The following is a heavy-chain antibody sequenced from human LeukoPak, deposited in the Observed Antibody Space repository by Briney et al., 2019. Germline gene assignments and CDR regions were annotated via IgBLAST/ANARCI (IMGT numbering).Heavy chain of an antibody. CDR3: ARGSSTYYFDY. CDR1: GYSFTSYG. Sequence: GASVQVSCKASGYSFTSYGISWVRQAPGQGLEWMGWISAYNGNTNYAQKLQGRVTMTTDTSTSTAYMELSSLRSEDTAVYYCARGSSTYYFDYWGQGTLVTVSS. J-gene: IGHJ4*02. D-gene: IGHD3-16*01. V-gene: IGHV1-18*01. CDR2: ISAYNGNT.